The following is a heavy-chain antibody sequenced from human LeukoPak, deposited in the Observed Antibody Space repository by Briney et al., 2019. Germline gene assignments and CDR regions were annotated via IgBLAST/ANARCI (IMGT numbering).Heavy chain of an antibody. CDR1: GGSISSYD. CDR2: IYYSGST. CDR3: ARAEYSSGWYRYDAFDI. J-gene: IGHJ3*02. D-gene: IGHD6-19*01. Sequence: SETLSLTCTVSGGSISSYDWSWIRQPPGKGLEWIGYIYYSGSTNYNPSLKSRVTISVDTSKNQFSLKLSSVTAADTAVYYCARAEYSSGWYRYDAFDIWGQGTMVTVSS. V-gene: IGHV4-59*01.